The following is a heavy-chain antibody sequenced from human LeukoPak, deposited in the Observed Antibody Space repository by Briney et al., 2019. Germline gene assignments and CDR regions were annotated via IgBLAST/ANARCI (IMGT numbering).Heavy chain of an antibody. CDR1: GGTFSSYA. Sequence: GASVKVSCKASGGTFSSYAISWVRQAPGQGLEWMGRIIPILGIANYAQKFQGRVTITADKSTSTAYMELSSLRSEDTAVYYCARDPFPYGILTGYNPVWFDPWGQGTLVTVSS. CDR3: ARDPFPYGILTGYNPVWFDP. CDR2: IIPILGIA. J-gene: IGHJ5*02. V-gene: IGHV1-69*04. D-gene: IGHD3-9*01.